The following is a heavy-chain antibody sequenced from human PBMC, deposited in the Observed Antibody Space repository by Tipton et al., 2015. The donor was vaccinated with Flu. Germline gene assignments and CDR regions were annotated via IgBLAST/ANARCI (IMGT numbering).Heavy chain of an antibody. Sequence: SLRLSCAASGFTFSSYWMHWVRQAPGKGLEWVSRIIRDGTTTDYADSVKGRFTISRDNARSMVYLQMNSLGAEDTAVYYCARDSGYSGSGSYVEYWGQGTLVTVSS. CDR1: GFTFSSYW. CDR2: IIRDGTTT. V-gene: IGHV3-74*01. CDR3: ARDSGYSGSGSYVEY. D-gene: IGHD3-10*01. J-gene: IGHJ4*02.